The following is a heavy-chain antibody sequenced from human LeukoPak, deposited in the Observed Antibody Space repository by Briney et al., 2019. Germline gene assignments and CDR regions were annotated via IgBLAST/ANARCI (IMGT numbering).Heavy chain of an antibody. V-gene: IGHV1-69*13. CDR1: GYTFTSYG. J-gene: IGHJ4*02. Sequence: SVKVSCKASGYTFTSYGISWVRQAPGQGLEWMGGIIPIFGTANYAQKFQGRVTITADESTSTAYMELSSLRSEDTAVYYCARGFGVGATTFDYWGQGTPVTVSS. CDR3: ARGFGVGATTFDY. D-gene: IGHD1-26*01. CDR2: IIPIFGTA.